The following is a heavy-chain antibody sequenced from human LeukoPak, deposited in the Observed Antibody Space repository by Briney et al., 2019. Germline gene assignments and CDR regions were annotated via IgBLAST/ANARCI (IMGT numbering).Heavy chain of an antibody. CDR1: GYTFTGYY. CDR2: INPNSGGT. V-gene: IGHV1-2*02. CDR3: ARDLAYGSGQNWFDP. D-gene: IGHD3-10*01. J-gene: IGHJ5*02. Sequence: ASVKVSCKASGYTFTGYYMHWVRQAPGQGLEWMGWINPNSGGTNYAQKFQGRVTMTRDTSISTAYMELSRLRSDDTAAYYCARDLAYGSGQNWFDPWGQGTLVTVSS.